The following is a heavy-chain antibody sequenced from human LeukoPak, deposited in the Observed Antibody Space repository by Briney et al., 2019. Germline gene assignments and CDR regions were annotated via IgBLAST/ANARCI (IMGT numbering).Heavy chain of an antibody. Sequence: GESLKISCKGSGYSSSTYWIGWVRQMPGKGLECMGIIYPGDSDTRYSPSFQGQVTISADKSISTAYLQWSSLKASDTAMYYCARLGRSGTYCEFDYWGQGTLVTVSS. CDR2: IYPGDSDT. J-gene: IGHJ4*02. V-gene: IGHV5-51*01. D-gene: IGHD3-10*01. CDR3: ARLGRSGTYCEFDY. CDR1: GYSSSTYW.